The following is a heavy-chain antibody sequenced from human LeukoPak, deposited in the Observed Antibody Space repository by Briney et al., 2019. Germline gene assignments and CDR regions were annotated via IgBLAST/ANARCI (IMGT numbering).Heavy chain of an antibody. CDR2: ISSSSSAI. D-gene: IGHD1-26*01. CDR3: SSRRSGDLFQIDY. CDR1: GFTFSSYS. V-gene: IGHV3-48*02. Sequence: GSLRLSCAASGFTFSSYSMHWVRQAPGKGLEWVSYISSSSSAIYYADSVKGRFTTTRDNAKNSLYLQMNSLRDEDTAVYYCSSRRSGDLFQIDYWGQGTLVTVSS. J-gene: IGHJ4*02.